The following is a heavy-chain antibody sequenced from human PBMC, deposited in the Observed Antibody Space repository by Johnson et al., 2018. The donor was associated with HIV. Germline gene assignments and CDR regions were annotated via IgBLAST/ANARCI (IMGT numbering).Heavy chain of an antibody. D-gene: IGHD5-24*01. Sequence: QVQLVESGGGVVQPGRSLRLSCAASGFALSHYAMHWVRQAPGKGLEWVAVIYSGGSTYYADSVKDRFTISRDNSKNTLYLQMNSLKTEDTAVYYCARETRDGPAFDIWGQGTMVTVSS. V-gene: IGHV3-NL1*01. CDR3: ARETRDGPAFDI. J-gene: IGHJ3*02. CDR2: IYSGGST. CDR1: GFALSHYA.